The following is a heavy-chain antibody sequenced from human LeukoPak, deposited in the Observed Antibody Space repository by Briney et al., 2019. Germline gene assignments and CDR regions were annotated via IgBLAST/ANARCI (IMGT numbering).Heavy chain of an antibody. D-gene: IGHD2-15*01. J-gene: IGHJ4*02. CDR3: ARERGGQRSGQFDQ. CDR2: IYYSGSA. Sequence: PSETLSLTCTVSGDSIRSSYWSWIRQPPGETLEWVGYIYYSGSANYNPSLKDRVSMSVDTSKNQLFLRLSSVTAADTAVYYCARERGGQRSGQFDQWGQGILVTVSS. V-gene: IGHV4-59*01. CDR1: GDSIRSSY.